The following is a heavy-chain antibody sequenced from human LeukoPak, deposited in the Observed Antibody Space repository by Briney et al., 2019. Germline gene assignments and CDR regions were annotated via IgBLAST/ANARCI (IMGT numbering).Heavy chain of an antibody. CDR1: GFTFSSYA. J-gene: IGHJ4*02. D-gene: IGHD3-22*01. CDR3: AKNRYYDSSGSQNYFDY. CDR2: ISGSGGST. V-gene: IGHV3-23*01. Sequence: GGSLRLSCAASGFTFSSYAMSWVRQAPGKGLEWVSAISGSGGSTYYADSVKGRFTISRDNSKNTLYLQMNSLRAEDTAVYYCAKNRYYDSSGSQNYFDYWGQGTLVTVSS.